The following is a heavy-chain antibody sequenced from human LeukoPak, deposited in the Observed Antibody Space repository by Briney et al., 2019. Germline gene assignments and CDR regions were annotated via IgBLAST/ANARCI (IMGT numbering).Heavy chain of an antibody. CDR3: ARESITAAGTHFDY. D-gene: IGHD6-13*01. J-gene: IGHJ4*02. CDR2: IYHSGST. V-gene: IGHV4-30-2*01. Sequence: PSETLSLTCAVSGGSISSGGYSWSWIRQPPGKGLEWIGYIYHSGSTYYSPSLKSRVTISLDTSKNQFSLKLTTVTAADTAVYYCARESITAAGTHFDYWGQGTQVTVSS. CDR1: GGSISSGGYS.